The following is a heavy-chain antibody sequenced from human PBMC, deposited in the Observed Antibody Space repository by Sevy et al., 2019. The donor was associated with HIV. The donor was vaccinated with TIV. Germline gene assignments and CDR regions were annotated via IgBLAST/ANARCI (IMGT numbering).Heavy chain of an antibody. Sequence: GGSLRLSCAASGFTFSSYAMHWVRQAPGKGLEWVAVISYDGSNKYYADSVKGRFTISRDNSKNTLYLQMNSRRAEDTAVYYCASVDTAMYYYGMDVWGQGTTVTVSS. J-gene: IGHJ6*02. CDR3: ASVDTAMYYYGMDV. CDR1: GFTFSSYA. V-gene: IGHV3-30*04. CDR2: ISYDGSNK. D-gene: IGHD5-18*01.